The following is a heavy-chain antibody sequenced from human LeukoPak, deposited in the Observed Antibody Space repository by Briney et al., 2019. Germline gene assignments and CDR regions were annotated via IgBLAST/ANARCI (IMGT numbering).Heavy chain of an antibody. CDR3: ASIAVAVD. D-gene: IGHD6-19*01. CDR2: ISYDGSNK. Sequence: AGGSLRLSCAASGSTFSSYAMHWVRQAPGKGLEWVAVISYDGSNKYYADSVKGRFTISRDNSKNTLYLQMNSLRAEDTAVYYCASIAVAVDWGQGTLVTVSS. V-gene: IGHV3-30*04. J-gene: IGHJ4*02. CDR1: GSTFSSYA.